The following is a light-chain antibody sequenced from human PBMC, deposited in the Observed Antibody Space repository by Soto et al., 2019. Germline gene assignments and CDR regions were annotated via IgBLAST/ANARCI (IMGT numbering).Light chain of an antibody. CDR1: SSNIGHNY. Sequence: QSVLTQPPSVSAAPGQRVTISCSGSSSNIGHNYVSWYQRVPGTAPKLLIYDNTKRPSGIPDRFSGSKSGTSATLGITGLQTGDEADYFCGTWDSSLSVVLFGGGTQLTVL. V-gene: IGLV1-51*01. J-gene: IGLJ2*01. CDR2: DNT. CDR3: GTWDSSLSVVL.